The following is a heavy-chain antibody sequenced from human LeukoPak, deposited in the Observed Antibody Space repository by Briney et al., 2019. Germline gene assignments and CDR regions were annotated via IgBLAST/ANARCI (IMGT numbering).Heavy chain of an antibody. D-gene: IGHD3-9*01. Sequence: ASVKVSCEASGFTFTSSAMQWVRQARGQRLEWIGWIVVGSGNTNYAQKFQERVTITRDMSTSTAYMELSSLRSEDTAVYYCAADMNYDILTGYFPDAFDIWGQGTMVTVSS. CDR1: GFTFTSSA. CDR2: IVVGSGNT. J-gene: IGHJ3*02. CDR3: AADMNYDILTGYFPDAFDI. V-gene: IGHV1-58*02.